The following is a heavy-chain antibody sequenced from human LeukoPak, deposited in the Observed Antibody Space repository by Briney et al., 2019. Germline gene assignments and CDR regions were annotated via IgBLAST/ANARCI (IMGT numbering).Heavy chain of an antibody. J-gene: IGHJ3*02. CDR1: GYTFTSYY. V-gene: IGHV1-46*01. CDR2: INPSGGST. CDR3: ARDPPFGDSSGYDHTLDI. Sequence: ASVKVSCKASGYTFTSYYMHWVRQAPGQGLEWMGIINPSGGSTSYAQKFQGRVTMTRDTSTSTVYMELSSLRSEDTAVYYCARDPPFGDSSGYDHTLDIWGQGTMVTVSS. D-gene: IGHD3-22*01.